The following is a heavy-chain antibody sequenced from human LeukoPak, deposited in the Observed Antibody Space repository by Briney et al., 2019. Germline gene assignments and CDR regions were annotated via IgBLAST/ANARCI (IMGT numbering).Heavy chain of an antibody. V-gene: IGHV3-74*01. CDR2: INSDGSST. CDR1: GFTFSSYW. D-gene: IGHD3-22*01. CDR3: AKDPARPYDSSGYYYFNWFDP. Sequence: PGGSLRLSCAASGFTFSSYWMHWVRQAPGKGLMWVSRINSDGSSTSYVDSVKGRFTISRDNAKNTLYLQMNSLRAEDTAVYYCAKDPARPYDSSGYYYFNWFDPWGQGTLVTVSS. J-gene: IGHJ5*02.